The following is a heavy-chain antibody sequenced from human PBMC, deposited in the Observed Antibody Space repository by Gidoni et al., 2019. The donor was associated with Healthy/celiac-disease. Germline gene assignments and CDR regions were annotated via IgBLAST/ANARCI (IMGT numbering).Heavy chain of an antibody. J-gene: IGHJ6*02. Sequence: QVQLVQSGAEVKKPGSSVKVSCKASGGTFRSYAISWVRQAPGQGLEWMGGIIPIFGTANYAQKFQGRVTITADESTSTAYMELSSLRSEDTAVYYCASYDSSGYYFPYYYYGMDVWGQGTTVTVSS. CDR1: GGTFRSYA. CDR2: IIPIFGTA. D-gene: IGHD3-22*01. V-gene: IGHV1-69*01. CDR3: ASYDSSGYYFPYYYYGMDV.